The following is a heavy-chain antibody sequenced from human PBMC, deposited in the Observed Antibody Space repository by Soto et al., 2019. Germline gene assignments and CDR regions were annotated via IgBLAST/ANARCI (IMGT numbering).Heavy chain of an antibody. CDR2: IYYSGST. Sequence: SETLSLTCTVSGGSISSYYWSWIRQPPGKGLEWIGYIYYSGSTNYNPSLKSRVTISVDTSKNQFSLKLSSVTAADTAVYFCASLGVYYQAFDRWGKGALVTVSS. V-gene: IGHV4-59*01. D-gene: IGHD3-22*01. CDR1: GGSISSYY. J-gene: IGHJ4*01. CDR3: ASLGVYYQAFDR.